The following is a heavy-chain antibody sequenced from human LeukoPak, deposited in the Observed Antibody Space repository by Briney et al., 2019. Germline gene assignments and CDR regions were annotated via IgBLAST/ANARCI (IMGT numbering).Heavy chain of an antibody. J-gene: IGHJ6*03. CDR2: IYYSGST. CDR1: GGSFSGYY. V-gene: IGHV4-34*01. CDR3: ARATRAPYYDFWSGYYTRYYYYYYMDV. D-gene: IGHD3-3*01. Sequence: SETLSLTCAVYGGSFSGYYWSWIRQPPGKGLEWIGSIYYSGSTYYNPSLKSRVTISVDTSKNQFSLKLSSVTAADTAVYYCARATRAPYYDFWSGYYTRYYYYYYMDVWGKGTTVTVSS.